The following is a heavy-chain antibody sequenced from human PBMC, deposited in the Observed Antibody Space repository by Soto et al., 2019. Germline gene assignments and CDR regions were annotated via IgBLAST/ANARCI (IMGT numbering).Heavy chain of an antibody. J-gene: IGHJ5*02. CDR1: GYTFTNYY. V-gene: IGHV1-8*01. CDR3: ARARGQHMVHNWLDP. CDR2: MNPNNGAA. Sequence: EASVKVSCKASGYTFTNYYINWVRQAAGQGLEWMGWMNPNNGAADYAQKFQGRVTMTRDTSTSTAFMEVNSLRSEDTAVYYCARARGQHMVHNWLDPWGQGTLVTVSS. D-gene: IGHD3-10*01.